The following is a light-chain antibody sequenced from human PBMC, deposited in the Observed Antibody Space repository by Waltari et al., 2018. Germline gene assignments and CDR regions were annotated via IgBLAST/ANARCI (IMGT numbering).Light chain of an antibody. J-gene: IGLJ3*02. CDR3: QTWDTAIQM. V-gene: IGLV4-69*02. CDR1: SAHSYYT. Sequence: QLVLTQSPSASASLGASVKLTCTLSSAHSYYTIAWHQQQPERGLRFLMKLDNDGSHIKGDGIPDLFSGSSSGAERYLTISSLQPEDEADYYCQTWDTAIQMFGEGTKLTVL. CDR2: LDNDGSH.